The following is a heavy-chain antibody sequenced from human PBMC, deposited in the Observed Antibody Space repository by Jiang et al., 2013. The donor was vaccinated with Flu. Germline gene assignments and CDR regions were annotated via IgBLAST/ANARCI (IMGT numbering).Heavy chain of an antibody. CDR1: GYSFTSYW. V-gene: IGHV5-10-1*03. J-gene: IGHJ3*02. CDR2: IDPSDSYT. Sequence: VQLVESGAEVKRPGESLRISCKGSGYSFTSYWISWVRQMPGKGLEWMGRIDPSDSYTNQSPSFQGHVTISADKSISTAYLQWSSLKASDTAMYYCARPWGYCSSTSCFNAFDIWGQGTMVTVSS. CDR3: ARPWGYCSSTSCFNAFDI. D-gene: IGHD2-2*01.